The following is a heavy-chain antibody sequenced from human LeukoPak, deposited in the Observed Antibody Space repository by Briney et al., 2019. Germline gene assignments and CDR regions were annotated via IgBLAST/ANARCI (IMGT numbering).Heavy chain of an antibody. J-gene: IGHJ4*02. CDR3: AKESGALGAPLYDY. Sequence: GGSLRLSCVASGFIFRNYAMSWVRQAPGEGLEWVSGISDNGGGTYYADSLKGRFTISRDNSKNMLYLQMNSLRAEDTAVYYSAKESGALGAPLYDYWGRGILVTASS. CDR1: GFIFRNYA. D-gene: IGHD4/OR15-4a*01. V-gene: IGHV3-23*01. CDR2: ISDNGGGT.